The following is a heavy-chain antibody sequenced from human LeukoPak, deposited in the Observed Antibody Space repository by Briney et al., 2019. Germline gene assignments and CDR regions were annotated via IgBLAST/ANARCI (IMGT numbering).Heavy chain of an antibody. CDR3: AREAAVAPMKLDY. V-gene: IGHV1-18*01. D-gene: IGHD6-19*01. CDR2: ITAYNDNT. CDR1: GYTFTSYG. Sequence: ASVKVSCKASGYTFTSYGISWVRQAPGQGLEWMGWITAYNDNTNYAQKLQGRVTMTTDTSTSTAYMELRSLRSEDTAVYYCAREAAVAPMKLDYWGQGTLVTVPS. J-gene: IGHJ4*02.